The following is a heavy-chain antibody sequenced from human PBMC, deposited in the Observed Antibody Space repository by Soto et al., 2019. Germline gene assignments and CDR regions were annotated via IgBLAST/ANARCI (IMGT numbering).Heavy chain of an antibody. D-gene: IGHD6-13*01. J-gene: IGHJ5*01. V-gene: IGHV3-23*01. CDR1: GFTFSSHT. CDR2: ISGSGTGT. CDR3: AKEGRFGSSWPAGDS. Sequence: EVHLLESGGGLVQTGGSLRLACAASGFTFSSHTVNWVRQAPGKGLEWVSGISGSGTGTYYAASVKGRFTISRDNSEEAVYLQMSSLAAEDTAVYYCAKEGRFGSSWPAGDSWGQGTLVTVSS.